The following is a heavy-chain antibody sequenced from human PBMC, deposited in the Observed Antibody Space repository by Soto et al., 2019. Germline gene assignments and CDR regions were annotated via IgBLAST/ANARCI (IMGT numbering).Heavy chain of an antibody. D-gene: IGHD3-22*01. CDR1: GGSISSSNW. Sequence: PSETLSLTCAVSGGSISSSNWWSWVRQPPGKGLEWIGEIYHSGSTNYNPSLKSRVTISVDKSKNQFSLKLSSVTAAYTAVYYCARVLGVYYYDSSGYYYYFDYWGQGTLVTVSS. V-gene: IGHV4-4*02. J-gene: IGHJ4*02. CDR3: ARVLGVYYYDSSGYYYYFDY. CDR2: IYHSGST.